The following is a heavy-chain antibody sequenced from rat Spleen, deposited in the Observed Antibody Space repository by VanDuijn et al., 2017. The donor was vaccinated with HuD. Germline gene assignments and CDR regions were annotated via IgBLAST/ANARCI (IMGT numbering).Heavy chain of an antibody. CDR3: VRHGYTRYYFDY. CDR1: GFTFSDYY. CDR2: ISSDGRRN. V-gene: IGHV5-29*01. D-gene: IGHD1-9*01. J-gene: IGHJ2*01. Sequence: EVQLVESDGGLVQPGRSLKLSCAASGFTFSDYYMAWVRQAPTKGLEWVATISSDGRRNYYRDSVKGRFTISRDIAKSILFLEMDSLRSEDTASYYCVRHGYTRYYFDYWGQGVMVTVSS.